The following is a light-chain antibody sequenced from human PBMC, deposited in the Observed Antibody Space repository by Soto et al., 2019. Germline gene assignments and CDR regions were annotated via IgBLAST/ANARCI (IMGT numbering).Light chain of an antibody. Sequence: DIVMTQSPDSLAVSLGERATINCKSSQSVLYSSNNKNYLAWYQEKPGKPPKLLIYWASTRESGVPYRFSVSGSGTDFTLTISSLQAEDVAVYYCHKYYSTPPWTFGQGTKVEIK. V-gene: IGKV4-1*01. CDR1: QSVLYSSNNKNY. CDR2: WAS. CDR3: HKYYSTPPWT. J-gene: IGKJ1*01.